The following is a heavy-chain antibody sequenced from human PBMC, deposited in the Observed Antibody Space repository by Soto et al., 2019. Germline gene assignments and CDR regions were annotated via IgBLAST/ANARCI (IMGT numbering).Heavy chain of an antibody. J-gene: IGHJ4*02. CDR1: GYDFTNYG. CDR2: ISAYNGNI. D-gene: IGHD3-9*01. V-gene: IGHV1-18*01. CDR3: ARAHDILTGWKVTC. Sequence: QVRLVQSGAEVKKPGASVKVSCKTYGYDFTNYGINWVRQAPGQGLEWMGWISAYNGNIVYAQNFRGRATLTTDTSTGSACMELRSLRSDDTAVYYCARAHDILTGWKVTCWGQGTLVPVSS.